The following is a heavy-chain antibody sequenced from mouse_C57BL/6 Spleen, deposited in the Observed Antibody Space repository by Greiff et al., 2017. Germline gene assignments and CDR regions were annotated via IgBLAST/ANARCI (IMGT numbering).Heavy chain of an antibody. CDR2: MYPGSGST. V-gene: IGHV1-55*01. J-gene: IGHJ3*01. Sequence: QVQLQQPGAELVKPGASVKMSCKASGYTFTSYWITWVKQRPGQGLAWIGAMYPGSGSTNYNEKFKSKATLTVDTSSSTAYMQLSRLTSEDSAVYSCARSGGYSNYWFAYWGQGTLVTVSA. CDR3: ARSGGYSNYWFAY. D-gene: IGHD2-5*01. CDR1: GYTFTSYW.